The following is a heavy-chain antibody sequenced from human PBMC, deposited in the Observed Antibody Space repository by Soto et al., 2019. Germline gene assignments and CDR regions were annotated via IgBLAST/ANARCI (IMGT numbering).Heavy chain of an antibody. Sequence: EVQLLESGGGLVQPGGSLRLSCAASGFTFSSYAMSWVRQAPGKGLEWVSAISGSGGSTYYADSVKGRFTISGDNSKNTLYLQMNSLRAEDTAVYYCAKCLAYNSGQKQDAFDIWGQGTMVTVSS. J-gene: IGHJ3*02. CDR1: GFTFSSYA. V-gene: IGHV3-23*01. CDR3: AKCLAYNSGQKQDAFDI. D-gene: IGHD6-19*01. CDR2: ISGSGGST.